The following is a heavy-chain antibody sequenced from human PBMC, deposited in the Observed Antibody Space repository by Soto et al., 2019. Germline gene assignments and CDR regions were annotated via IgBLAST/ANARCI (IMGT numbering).Heavy chain of an antibody. V-gene: IGHV2-5*01. D-gene: IGHD3-10*02. CDR3: VHRLDVNGLAFEP. J-gene: IGHJ5*02. CDR2: IYWNDDK. CDR1: GFSLSAVGAS. Sequence: SGPTLVNPTQTLRLTCAFSGFSLSAVGASVGWIRQPPGKALEWLAHIYWNDDKRYSPSLRSRLTISKDTSKNQVVLTFTNMDPADTGTYYCVHRLDVNGLAFEPWGQGTLVIVS.